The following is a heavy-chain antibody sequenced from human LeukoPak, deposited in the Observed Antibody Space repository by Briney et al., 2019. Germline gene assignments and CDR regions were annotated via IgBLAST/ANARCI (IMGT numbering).Heavy chain of an antibody. Sequence: SVKISCKASGGTFSSYALTWVRQAPGQGLEWMGGIIPMFGRADYAQKFQGRITITADESTSTAYMELSSLRSEDTAVYYCARGEDYGGNSRDNWFDPWGQGTLVTVSS. CDR1: GGTFSSYA. CDR3: ARGEDYGGNSRDNWFDP. CDR2: IIPMFGRA. J-gene: IGHJ5*02. D-gene: IGHD4-23*01. V-gene: IGHV1-69*13.